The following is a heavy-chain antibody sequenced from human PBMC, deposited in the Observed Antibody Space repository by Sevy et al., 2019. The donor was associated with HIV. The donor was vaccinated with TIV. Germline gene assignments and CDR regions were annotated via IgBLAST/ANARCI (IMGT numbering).Heavy chain of an antibody. CDR2: LSFGCGEI. D-gene: IGHD2-8*01. Sequence: GGSLRLSCAASGFTFSKYSMSWVRQPPGKGLEWVSTLSFGCGEINHADSVKGRFTISRDNSKNSLYLQMNNLRAEDTAVYCCAREGCTKPHDYWGQGTLVTVSS. CDR3: AREGCTKPHDY. J-gene: IGHJ4*02. CDR1: GFTFSKYS. V-gene: IGHV3-23*01.